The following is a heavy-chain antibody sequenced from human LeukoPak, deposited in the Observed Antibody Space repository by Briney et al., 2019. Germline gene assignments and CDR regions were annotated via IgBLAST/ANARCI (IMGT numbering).Heavy chain of an antibody. J-gene: IGHJ6*02. D-gene: IGHD5-24*01. CDR3: ARLPTIYGMDV. Sequence: SETLSLTCTVSGGSISSYYWSWIRQPPGKGLEWIGYIYYSGSTNYNPSLKSRVTISVDTSKNQFSLKLSSVTAADTAVYYCARLPTIYGMDVWGQGTTVTVSS. CDR1: GGSISSYY. CDR2: IYYSGST. V-gene: IGHV4-59*08.